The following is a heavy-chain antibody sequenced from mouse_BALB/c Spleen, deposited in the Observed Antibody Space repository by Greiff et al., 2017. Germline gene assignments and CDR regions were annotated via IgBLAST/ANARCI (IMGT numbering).Heavy chain of an antibody. CDR3: AREGGNYGFAY. V-gene: IGHV3-6*02. J-gene: IGHJ3*01. Sequence: EVQRVESGPGLVKPSQSLSLTCSVTGYSITSGYYWNWIRRFPGNKLEWMGYISYDGSNNYNPSLKNRISITRDTSKNQFFLKLNSVTTEDTATYYCAREGGNYGFAYWGQGTLVTVSA. D-gene: IGHD2-1*01. CDR2: ISYDGSN. CDR1: GYSITSGYY.